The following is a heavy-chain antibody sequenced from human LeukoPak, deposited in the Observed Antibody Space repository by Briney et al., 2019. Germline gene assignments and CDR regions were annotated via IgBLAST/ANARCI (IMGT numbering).Heavy chain of an antibody. D-gene: IGHD2/OR15-2a*01. CDR1: GYTFTGYY. CDR3: ARSRMSDAFDI. V-gene: IGHV1-2*02. Sequence: ASVKVSCKASGYTFTGYYIHWVRQAPGQGLGWMGWINPNTGGTNYAQKFQGRVTMTRDTSISTAYMELSRLRSDDTAVYYCARSRMSDAFDIWGQGTLVTVST. CDR2: INPNTGGT. J-gene: IGHJ3*02.